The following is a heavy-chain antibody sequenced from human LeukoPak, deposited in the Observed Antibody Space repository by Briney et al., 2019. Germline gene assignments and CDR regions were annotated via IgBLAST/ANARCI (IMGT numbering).Heavy chain of an antibody. CDR3: AKSRVLSIAAAGTVLDY. D-gene: IGHD6-13*01. CDR2: IRYDGSNK. CDR1: GFTFSSYG. Sequence: GGSLRLSCAASGFTFSSYGMHWVRQAPGKGLERVAFIRYDGSNKYYADSVKGRFTISRDNSKNTLYLQMNSLRAEDTAVYYCAKSRVLSIAAAGTVLDYWGQGTLVTVSS. J-gene: IGHJ4*02. V-gene: IGHV3-30*02.